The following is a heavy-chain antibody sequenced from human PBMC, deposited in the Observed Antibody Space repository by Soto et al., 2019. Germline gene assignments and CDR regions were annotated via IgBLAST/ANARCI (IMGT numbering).Heavy chain of an antibody. CDR1: GFTASPNY. Sequence: PGGSLRLSCATSGFTASPNYMTWVRQAPGKGLEWVAIFYSGARTYYRDSVKGRFTISRDRSKSTLFLQMNSLRADDTAVYYCGKERRGSGWFVCDYWGQGELVTVSS. D-gene: IGHD6-19*01. J-gene: IGHJ4*02. CDR3: GKERRGSGWFVCDY. V-gene: IGHV3-53*01. CDR2: FYSGART.